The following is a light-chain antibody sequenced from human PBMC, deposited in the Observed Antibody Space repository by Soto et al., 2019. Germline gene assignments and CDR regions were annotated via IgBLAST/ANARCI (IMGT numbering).Light chain of an antibody. Sequence: QSALTQPASVSGSPGQSITISCTGTYSDIGAYNYVSWYQQHPGKAPKLMIYDVSNRPSGVSNRFSGSKSGNTASLTISGLQAEDEADYYCNSYTSSTTHVFGTGTKVTVL. CDR2: DVS. CDR1: YSDIGAYNY. V-gene: IGLV2-14*01. CDR3: NSYTSSTTHV. J-gene: IGLJ1*01.